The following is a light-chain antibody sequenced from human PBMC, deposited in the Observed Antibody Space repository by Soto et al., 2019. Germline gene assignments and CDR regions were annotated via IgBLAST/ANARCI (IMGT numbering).Light chain of an antibody. CDR1: QSVSSSY. J-gene: IGKJ5*01. CDR2: GAS. CDR3: QQRSNWPPIT. V-gene: IGKV3D-20*02. Sequence: EIVLTQSPGTLSLSPGERATLSCRASQSVSSSYLAWYQQKPGQAPRLLIYGASSGATGIPDRFSGSGSGTDFTLTISSLEPEDFAVYYCQQRSNWPPITFGQGTRLEI.